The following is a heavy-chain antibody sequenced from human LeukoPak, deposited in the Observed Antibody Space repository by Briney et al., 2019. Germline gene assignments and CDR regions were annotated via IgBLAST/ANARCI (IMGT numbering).Heavy chain of an antibody. Sequence: GRSLRLSCAASGFTFSSYAMHWVRQAPGKGLEWVAVISYDGSNKYYADSVKGRFTISRDNSKNTLYLQMSSLRAEDTAVYYCVKFYEAGVRYWGQGTLVTVSS. CDR3: VKFYEAGVRY. J-gene: IGHJ4*02. D-gene: IGHD5/OR15-5a*01. V-gene: IGHV3-30-3*02. CDR1: GFTFSSYA. CDR2: ISYDGSNK.